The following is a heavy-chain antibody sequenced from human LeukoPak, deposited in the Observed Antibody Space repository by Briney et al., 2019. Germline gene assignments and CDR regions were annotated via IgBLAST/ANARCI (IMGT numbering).Heavy chain of an antibody. V-gene: IGHV4-39*07. Sequence: SETLSLTCTVSGGSISSSSYYWGWIRQPPGKGLEWIGSIYYSGSTYYNPSLKSRVTISVDTSKNQFSLKLSSVTAADTAVYYCARWRISGPGYSSGWYGKYYFDYWGQGTLVTVSS. CDR2: IYYSGST. D-gene: IGHD6-19*01. J-gene: IGHJ4*02. CDR3: ARWRISGPGYSSGWYGKYYFDY. CDR1: GGSISSSSYY.